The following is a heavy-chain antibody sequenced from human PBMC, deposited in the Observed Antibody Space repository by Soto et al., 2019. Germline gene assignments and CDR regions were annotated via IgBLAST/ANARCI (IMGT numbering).Heavy chain of an antibody. CDR2: ISYSGRT. D-gene: IGHD3-3*01. J-gene: IGHJ3*02. CDR1: GGSISGNGYY. Sequence: QVQLQESGPGLVKPSQTLCLTCAVSGGSISGNGYYWNRIRQHPGKGLEWIGYISYSGRTIYSPSLTSRVTTSLDTSKNQFSLKLSSVTAADTAIYSGARGSIFGVVLNDFDIWGQGTMVDVSS. V-gene: IGHV4-31*11. CDR3: ARGSIFGVVLNDFDI.